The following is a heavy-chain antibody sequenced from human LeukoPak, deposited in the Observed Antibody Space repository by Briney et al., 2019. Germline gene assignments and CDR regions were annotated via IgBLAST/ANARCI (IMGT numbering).Heavy chain of an antibody. D-gene: IGHD2-15*01. V-gene: IGHV3-33*01. CDR3: ARAHCSGGSRYGNYYYYYGMDV. CDR2: IWYDGSNK. CDR1: GFTFSSYG. J-gene: IGHJ6*02. Sequence: GRSLRLSCAASGFTFSSYGMHWVRQAPGKGLEWVAVIWYDGSNKYHADSVKGRFTISRDNSKNTLYLQMNSLRVEDTAVYYCARAHCSGGSRYGNYYYYYGMDVWGQGTTVTVSS.